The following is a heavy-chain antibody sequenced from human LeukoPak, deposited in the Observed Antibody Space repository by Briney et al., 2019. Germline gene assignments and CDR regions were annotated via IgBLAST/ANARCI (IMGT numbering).Heavy chain of an antibody. D-gene: IGHD1-26*01. Sequence: GGSLRLSCAASGFTFSSYAMHWVRQAPGKGLEWVAVISYDGSNKYYADSVKGRFTISRDNSKNTLYLQMDSLRAEDTAVYYCASEIVETTTGLGDYWGQGTLVTVSS. CDR3: ASEIVETTTGLGDY. CDR1: GFTFSSYA. V-gene: IGHV3-30-3*01. J-gene: IGHJ4*02. CDR2: ISYDGSNK.